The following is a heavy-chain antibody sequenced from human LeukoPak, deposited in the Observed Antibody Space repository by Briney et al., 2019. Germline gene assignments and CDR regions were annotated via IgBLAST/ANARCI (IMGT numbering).Heavy chain of an antibody. V-gene: IGHV1-46*01. Sequence: ASVKVSCTASGYTFTSNYIHWVRQAPGQGLEWMGMIYPRDGSTSYAQKFQGRVTVTRDTSTSTVHMELSGLRSEDTAVYYCARDQEGFDYWGQGTLVTVPS. CDR3: ARDQEGFDY. J-gene: IGHJ4*02. CDR1: GYTFTSNY. CDR2: IYPRDGST.